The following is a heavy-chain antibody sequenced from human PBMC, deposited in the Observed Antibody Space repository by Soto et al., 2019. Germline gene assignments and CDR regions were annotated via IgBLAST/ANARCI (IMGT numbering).Heavy chain of an antibody. CDR2: FDPEDGET. J-gene: IGHJ4*02. Sequence: ASVKVSCKASGYAFTTYDINWVRQAPGKGLEWMGGFDPEDGETIYAQKFQGRVTMTEDTSTDTAYMELSSLRSEDTAVYYCATDLHGDYTQTDYWGQGTLVTVSS. CDR1: GYAFTTYD. CDR3: ATDLHGDYTQTDY. D-gene: IGHD4-17*01. V-gene: IGHV1-24*01.